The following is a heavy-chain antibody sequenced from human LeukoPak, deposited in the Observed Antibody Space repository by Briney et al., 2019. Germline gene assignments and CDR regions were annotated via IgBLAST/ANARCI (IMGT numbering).Heavy chain of an antibody. CDR2: IYYSGST. J-gene: IGHJ4*02. Sequence: SETLSLTCTVSSVSISSHYWSWIRQPPGKGLEWIGYIYYSGSTYYIPSLKSRVTISVDTSKNQFSLKLSSVTAADTAVYYCARGRAQHFYDSSGYYFDYWGQGTLVTVSS. V-gene: IGHV4-30-4*01. D-gene: IGHD3-22*01. CDR1: SVSISSHY. CDR3: ARGRAQHFYDSSGYYFDY.